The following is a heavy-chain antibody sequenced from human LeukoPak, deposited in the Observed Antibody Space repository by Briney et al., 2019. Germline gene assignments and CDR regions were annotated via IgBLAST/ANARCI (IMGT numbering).Heavy chain of an antibody. D-gene: IGHD1-7*01. J-gene: IGHJ4*02. Sequence: SGTLSLTCAVSGGSISSSNWWSWVRQSPGQGLEWIGSIVSGGSTYHNPSLKSRVTMSIDTSNNQFSLKLSFVTAADTAIYYCVRDYGNFVQGNWGQGTLVTVSS. CDR3: VRDYGNFVQGN. CDR1: GGSISSSNW. CDR2: IVSGGST. V-gene: IGHV4-4*02.